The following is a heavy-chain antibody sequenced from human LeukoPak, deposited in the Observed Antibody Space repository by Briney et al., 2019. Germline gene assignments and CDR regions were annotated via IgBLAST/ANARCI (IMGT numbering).Heavy chain of an antibody. CDR2: MNPNSGNT. CDR1: GYTFTSYD. CDR3: ARQQTAMGYNWFDP. D-gene: IGHD5-18*01. J-gene: IGHJ5*02. Sequence: EASVKVSCKASGYTFTSYDINWVRQATGQGLEWMGWMNPNSGNTGYAQKFQGRVTMTRNTSISTAYMELSSLRSEDTAVYYCARQQTAMGYNWFDPWGQGTLVTVSS. V-gene: IGHV1-8*01.